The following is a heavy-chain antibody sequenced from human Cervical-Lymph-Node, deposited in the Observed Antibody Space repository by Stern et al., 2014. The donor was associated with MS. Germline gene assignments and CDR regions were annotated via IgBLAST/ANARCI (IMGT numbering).Heavy chain of an antibody. V-gene: IGHV3-66*01. CDR1: GLTVSDNY. CDR2: IYSGGGT. Sequence: EVQLVESGGGLVQPGGSLRLSCASSGLTVSDNYMSWVRQAPGKGLEWVSVIYSGGGTFYADSVKGRFTISRNNSKNTLYLQMNSLRVEDTGVYYCARDPTYYDFPCWGEGTLVTVSS. D-gene: IGHD3-3*01. J-gene: IGHJ4*02. CDR3: ARDPTYYDFPC.